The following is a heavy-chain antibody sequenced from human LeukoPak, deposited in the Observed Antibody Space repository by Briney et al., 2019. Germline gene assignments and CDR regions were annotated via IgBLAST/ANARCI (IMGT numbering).Heavy chain of an antibody. V-gene: IGHV3-23*01. J-gene: IGHJ4*02. CDR2: ILGSGRSA. Sequence: GGSLRLSCAASGFTFNNYAMSWVRQAPGKGLERVSAILGSGRSAYYADSVKGRFTISRDNSKNSLFLQMNSLRVEDTALCYYSKWGDYDVLTGYYDSDFWGQGTLVTVSA. CDR3: SKWGDYDVLTGYYDSDF. CDR1: GFTFNNYA. D-gene: IGHD3-9*01.